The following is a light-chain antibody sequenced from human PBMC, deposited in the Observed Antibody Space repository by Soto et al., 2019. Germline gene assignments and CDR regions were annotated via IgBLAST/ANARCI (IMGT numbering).Light chain of an antibody. CDR3: RQRSNWPVT. CDR2: DAS. Sequence: EIVLTQSPGTLSLSPGERATLSCRASQSVSSYLAWYQQKPGQAPRLLIYDASTRATGISARFSGSGSGTDFTLTISSLEPEDFAIYYCRQRSNWPVTFVQGTKVEVK. V-gene: IGKV3-11*01. CDR1: QSVSSY. J-gene: IGKJ1*01.